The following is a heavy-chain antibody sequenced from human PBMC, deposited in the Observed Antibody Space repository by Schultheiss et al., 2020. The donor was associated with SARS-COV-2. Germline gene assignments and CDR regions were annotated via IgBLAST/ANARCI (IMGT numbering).Heavy chain of an antibody. CDR1: GGSISSSSYY. Sequence: SETLSLTCTVSGGSISSSSYYWGWIRQHPGKGLEWIGYIYYSGSTYYNPSLKSRVTISVDTSKNQFSLKLSSVTAADTAVYYCARYDYGGHFDYWGQGTLVTVSS. V-gene: IGHV4-31*03. D-gene: IGHD4-23*01. CDR2: IYYSGST. J-gene: IGHJ4*02. CDR3: ARYDYGGHFDY.